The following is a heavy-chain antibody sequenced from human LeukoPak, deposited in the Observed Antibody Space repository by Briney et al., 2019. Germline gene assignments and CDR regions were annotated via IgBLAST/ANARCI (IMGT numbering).Heavy chain of an antibody. CDR1: GFTFTTYA. Sequence: PGGSLRLSCAASGFTFTTYAMSWVRQAPGKGLEWVSAISGRGGTTYYADSVKGRFTISRDNSKNTVSLQMNSLGAEDTAVYYCAKVRGAVAITFLDYWGQGTLVTVSS. J-gene: IGHJ4*02. V-gene: IGHV3-23*01. CDR2: ISGRGGTT. CDR3: AKVRGAVAITFLDY. D-gene: IGHD3-22*01.